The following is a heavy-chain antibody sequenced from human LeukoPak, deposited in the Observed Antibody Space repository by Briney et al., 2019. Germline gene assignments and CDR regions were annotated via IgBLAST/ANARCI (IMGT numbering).Heavy chain of an antibody. CDR2: ISGSGTSA. CDR3: ARELRIAVAGTKDY. D-gene: IGHD6-19*01. V-gene: IGHV3-23*01. J-gene: IGHJ4*02. CDR1: GFTFSSYA. Sequence: GGSLRLSCAASGFTFSSYAMSWVRQAPGKVLEWVSGISGSGTSAYYADSVKGRFTISRDNSKNTLYLQMNSLRAEDTALYYCARELRIAVAGTKDYWGQGTLVTVSS.